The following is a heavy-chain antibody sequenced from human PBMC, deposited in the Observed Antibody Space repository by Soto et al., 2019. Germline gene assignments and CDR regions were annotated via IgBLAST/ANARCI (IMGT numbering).Heavy chain of an antibody. J-gene: IGHJ4*02. CDR3: ARGQRGLVLRYYDILTGYPYYFDY. V-gene: IGHV3-21*01. Sequence: PGGSLRLSCAASGFTFSSYSMNWVRQAPGKGLEWVSSISSSSSYIYYADSVKGRFTISRDNAKNSLYLQMNSLRAEDTAVYYCARGQRGLVLRYYDILTGYPYYFDYWGQGTLVTVSS. D-gene: IGHD3-9*01. CDR1: GFTFSSYS. CDR2: ISSSSSYI.